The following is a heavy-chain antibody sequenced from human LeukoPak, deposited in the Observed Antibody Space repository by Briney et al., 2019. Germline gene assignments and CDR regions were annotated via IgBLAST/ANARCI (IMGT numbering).Heavy chain of an antibody. V-gene: IGHV1-46*01. D-gene: IGHD3-10*01. CDR2: INPSGGST. Sequence: GASVKVSCKASGYTFTSYYMHWVRQASGQGLEWMGIINPSGGSTSYAQKFQGRVTMTRDMSTSTVYMDLSSLRSEDTAVYYCARSFYGSGTYVAFDIWGQGTMVTVSS. CDR1: GYTFTSYY. J-gene: IGHJ3*02. CDR3: ARSFYGSGTYVAFDI.